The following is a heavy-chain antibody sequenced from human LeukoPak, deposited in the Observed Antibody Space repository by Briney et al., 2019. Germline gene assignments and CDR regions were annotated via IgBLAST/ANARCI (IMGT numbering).Heavy chain of an antibody. CDR1: GGSINNYF. CDR3: ARNYDSSGYDS. CDR2: IHYSGST. D-gene: IGHD3-22*01. V-gene: IGHV4-59*01. J-gene: IGHJ5*01. Sequence: SETLSLTWTVSGGSINNYFWTWFRQPPGKRLEWIGYIHYSGSTKYNPSLHGRATLSVDTSKSQFSLKLSSVTAADTAVYYCARNYDSSGYDSWGQGTLVTVSS.